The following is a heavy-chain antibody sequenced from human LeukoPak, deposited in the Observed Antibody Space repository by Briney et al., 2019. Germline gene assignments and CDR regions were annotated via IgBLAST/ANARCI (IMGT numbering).Heavy chain of an antibody. V-gene: IGHV4-39*07. Sequence: SETLSLTCTVSGGSISSSSYYWGWIRQPPGKGLEWIGSIYYSGSTYYNPSLKSRVTISVDTSKNQFSLKLSSVTAADTAVYYCARDSIGADTIGYCSGGSCSNYYYYYMDVWGKGTTVTVSS. J-gene: IGHJ6*03. CDR2: IYYSGST. CDR1: GGSISSSSYY. CDR3: ARDSIGADTIGYCSGGSCSNYYYYYMDV. D-gene: IGHD2-15*01.